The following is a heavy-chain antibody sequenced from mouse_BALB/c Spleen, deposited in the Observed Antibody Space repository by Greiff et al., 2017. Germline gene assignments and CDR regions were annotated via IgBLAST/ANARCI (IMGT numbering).Heavy chain of an antibody. CDR1: GFSLTSYD. D-gene: IGHD2-2*01. J-gene: IGHJ4*01. CDR3: VREGLRDGYYYAMDY. V-gene: IGHV2-9-2*01. CDR2: IWTCGGT. Sequence: QVQLQQSGPGLVAPSQSLSITCTVSGFSLTSYDISWIRQPPGKGLEWLGVIWTCGGTNYNSAFMSRLSISKDNSKSQVFLKMNSLQTDDTAIYYCVREGLRDGYYYAMDYWGQGTSVTVSS.